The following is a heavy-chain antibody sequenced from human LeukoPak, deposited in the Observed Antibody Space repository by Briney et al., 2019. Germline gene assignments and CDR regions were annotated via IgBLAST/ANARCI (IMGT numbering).Heavy chain of an antibody. J-gene: IGHJ4*02. V-gene: IGHV1-2*02. CDR2: INPYSGGT. CDR3: ASLYGDYVASDY. CDR1: GYSFTVYY. D-gene: IGHD4-17*01. Sequence: ASVKLSCTSSGYSFTVYYMHWVRHAPGQGLGWMWWINPYSGGTNYAQKFLGRLTMTRDTSISTAYMELSRLRSDDTAVYYCASLYGDYVASDYWGQGTLVTVSS.